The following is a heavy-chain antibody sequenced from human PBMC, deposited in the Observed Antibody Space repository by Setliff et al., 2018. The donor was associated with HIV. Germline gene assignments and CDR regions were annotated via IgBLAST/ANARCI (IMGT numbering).Heavy chain of an antibody. Sequence: GGSLRLSCAASGFTFSSYAMHWVRQAPGKGLEWVAVISYDGINKYYADSVKGRFTISRDNSKNTLYLQMYSLRAEDTALYYCAKDRVGYCSSISCPGGFGYWGQGTLVTVSS. D-gene: IGHD2-2*03. CDR1: GFTFSSYA. CDR2: ISYDGINK. CDR3: AKDRVGYCSSISCPGGFGY. V-gene: IGHV3-30-3*02. J-gene: IGHJ4*02.